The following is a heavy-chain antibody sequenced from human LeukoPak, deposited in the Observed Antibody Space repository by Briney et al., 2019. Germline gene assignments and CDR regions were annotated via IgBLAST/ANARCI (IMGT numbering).Heavy chain of an antibody. CDR1: GFTVSSNY. Sequence: SGRSLRLSCAASGFTVSSNYMSWVRQAPGKGLVWVSRINSDGSSTSYADSVKGRFTISRDNAKNTLYLQMNSLRAEDTAVYYCARQTGRRLVDYWGQGTLVTVSS. V-gene: IGHV3-74*01. D-gene: IGHD6-25*01. CDR2: INSDGSST. J-gene: IGHJ4*02. CDR3: ARQTGRRLVDY.